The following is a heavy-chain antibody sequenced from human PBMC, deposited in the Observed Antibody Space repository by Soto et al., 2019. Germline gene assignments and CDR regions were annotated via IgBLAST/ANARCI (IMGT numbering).Heavy chain of an antibody. V-gene: IGHV4-34*01. D-gene: IGHD3-10*01. Sequence: SETLSLTCAVYGGSFSGYYWSWIRQPPGKGLERIGEINHSGSTNYNPSLKSRVTISVDTSKNQFSLKLSSVTAADTAVYYCARNMPSTMVRGVINRYCNFADCGQGNLVTVHS. CDR1: GGSFSGYY. CDR3: ARNMPSTMVRGVINRYCNFAD. J-gene: IGHJ1*01. CDR2: INHSGST.